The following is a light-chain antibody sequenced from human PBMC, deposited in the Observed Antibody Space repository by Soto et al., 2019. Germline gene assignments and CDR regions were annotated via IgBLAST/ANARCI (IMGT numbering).Light chain of an antibody. V-gene: IGKV3-20*01. CDR1: QSVGDTY. CDR2: STS. CDR3: QHYDRAPMWT. Sequence: EIVLTQSPGTLSLSPGERVTLSCRASQSVGDTYLAWYQQKPGQAPRLLMYSTSIRATGIPDRFSGSGSGTDFTLTISRLDPEDFAVYYCQHYDRAPMWTFGQGTKVDIK. J-gene: IGKJ1*01.